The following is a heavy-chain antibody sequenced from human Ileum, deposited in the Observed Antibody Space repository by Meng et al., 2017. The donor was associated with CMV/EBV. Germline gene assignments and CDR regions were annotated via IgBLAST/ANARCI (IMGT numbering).Heavy chain of an antibody. D-gene: IGHD3-10*01. CDR1: GFTFSKSW. V-gene: IGHV3-15*01. CDR3: STDLDY. J-gene: IGHJ4*02. Sequence: EVRLVESGGGLVKPGGSLRLSCAASGFTFSKSWMSWVRQAPGKGLEWVGRIKTKTDGGAIDYAAPVKDRFTISRDDSTNTLYLQMNSLNTDDTGVYYCSTDLDYWGQGTLVTVSS. CDR2: IKTKTDGGAI.